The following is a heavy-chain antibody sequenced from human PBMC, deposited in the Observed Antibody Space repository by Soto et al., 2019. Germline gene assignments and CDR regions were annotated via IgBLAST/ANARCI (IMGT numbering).Heavy chain of an antibody. CDR3: AGGGLLWFGESYGGGCDY. V-gene: IGHV3-21*01. J-gene: IGHJ4*02. D-gene: IGHD3-10*01. CDR2: ISSSSSYI. Sequence: EVQLVESGGGLVKPGGSLRLSCAASGFTFSSYSMNWVRQAPGKGLEWVSSISSSSSYIYYADSVKGRFTISRDNAKNYRYLKMNGRRAEDTAVYYGAGGGLLWFGESYGGGCDYWGQGTLVTVSS. CDR1: GFTFSSYS.